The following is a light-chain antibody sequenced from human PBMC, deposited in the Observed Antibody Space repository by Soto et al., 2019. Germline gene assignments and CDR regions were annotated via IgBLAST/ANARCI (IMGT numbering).Light chain of an antibody. CDR1: QTISGF. CDR2: AAS. J-gene: IGKJ1*01. CDR3: QQSYSTPRT. Sequence: DIQMTQSPSSLSASGGDRVAITCRASQTISGFLNWYQQKPGKAPKLLIYAASSLQSGVPSRFSGSGSGTDFTLIISSLQPEDFATYYCQQSYSTPRTFGQGTKVDIK. V-gene: IGKV1-39*01.